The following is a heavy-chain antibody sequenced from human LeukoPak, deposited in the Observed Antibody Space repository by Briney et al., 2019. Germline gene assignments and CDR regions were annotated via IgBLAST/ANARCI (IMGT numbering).Heavy chain of an antibody. V-gene: IGHV4-30-4*08. CDR3: ASGGVTMVRGVRRNYYYGMDV. CDR1: GGSISSGDYY. J-gene: IGHJ6*02. Sequence: PSETLSLTCTVSGGSISSGDYYWSWIRQPPGKGLEWIGYIYYSGSTYYNPSLKSRVTISVDTSKNQFSLKLSSVTAADTAVYYCASGGVTMVRGVRRNYYYGMDVWGQGTTVTVSS. CDR2: IYYSGST. D-gene: IGHD3-10*01.